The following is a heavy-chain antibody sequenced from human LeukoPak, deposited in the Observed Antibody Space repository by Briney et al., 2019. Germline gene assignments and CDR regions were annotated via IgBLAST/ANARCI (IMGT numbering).Heavy chain of an antibody. Sequence: SETLSLICAVYGGSFSGYYWSWIRQPPGKGLEWIGEINHSGSTNYNPSLKSRVTISVDTSKNQFSLKLSSVTAADTAVYYCARGYSSSWLTFDYWGQGTLVTVSS. CDR3: ARGYSSSWLTFDY. D-gene: IGHD6-13*01. J-gene: IGHJ4*02. CDR1: GGSFSGYY. CDR2: INHSGST. V-gene: IGHV4-34*01.